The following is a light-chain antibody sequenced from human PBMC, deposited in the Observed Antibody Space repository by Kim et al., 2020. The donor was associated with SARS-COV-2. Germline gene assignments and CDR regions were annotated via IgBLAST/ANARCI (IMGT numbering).Light chain of an antibody. J-gene: IGKJ1*01. V-gene: IGKV3-15*01. CDR3: QQYNRWPRT. CDR1: QTISST. CDR2: GAS. Sequence: VSPGDRAPLSCRASQTISSTLAWYQQRPGQAPRLLIYGASTRATGVPARFSGGGSGTEFTLTISSLQSEDFAVYYCQQYNRWPRTFGQGTKVDIK.